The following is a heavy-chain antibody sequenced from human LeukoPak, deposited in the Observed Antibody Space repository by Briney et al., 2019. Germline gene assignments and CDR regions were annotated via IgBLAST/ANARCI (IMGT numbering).Heavy chain of an antibody. J-gene: IGHJ3*02. CDR2: ISSSSSYI. D-gene: IGHD3-10*01. V-gene: IGHV3-21*01. Sequence: GGSLRLSCAASAFTFSSYSMNWVRQAPGKGLEWVSSISSSSSYIYYADSVKGRFTISRDNAKNSLYLQMNSLRAEDTAVYYCARSAVRGVTLGAFDIWGQGTMVTVSS. CDR3: ARSAVRGVTLGAFDI. CDR1: AFTFSSYS.